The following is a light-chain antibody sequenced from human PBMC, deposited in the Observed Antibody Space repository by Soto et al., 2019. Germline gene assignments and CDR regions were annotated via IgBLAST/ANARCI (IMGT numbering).Light chain of an antibody. J-gene: IGKJ5*01. CDR2: GAS. CDR1: QSVSSSY. V-gene: IGKV3-20*01. Sequence: ESVLTQSPRTLSLSPGERATLSCRASQSVSSSYLAWCQQKPGQAPRLLIYGASSRATGIPNRFSGSGSGTDFTLTISRLEPEDFAVYYCQHYGSSLSITFGQGTRLEIK. CDR3: QHYGSSLSIT.